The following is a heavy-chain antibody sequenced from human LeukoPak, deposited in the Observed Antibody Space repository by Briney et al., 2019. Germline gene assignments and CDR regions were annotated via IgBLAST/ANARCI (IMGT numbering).Heavy chain of an antibody. CDR1: GFSVSRNY. Sequence: GGSLRLSCAASGFSVSRNYMTWVRQAPGEGLEWVSLIYSGGSTSYADSVKGRFTISRDNSKNTLYLRMNSLRAEDTAVYYCARKTDHQTGGDYWGQGTLVTVSS. CDR3: ARKTDHQTGGDY. V-gene: IGHV3-66*01. CDR2: IYSGGST. J-gene: IGHJ4*02. D-gene: IGHD1-1*01.